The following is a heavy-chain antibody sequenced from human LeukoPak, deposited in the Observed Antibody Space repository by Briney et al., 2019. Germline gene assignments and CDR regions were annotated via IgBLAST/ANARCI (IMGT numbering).Heavy chain of an antibody. J-gene: IGHJ4*02. D-gene: IGHD3-9*01. CDR3: ATGYQLPY. CDR2: TYYRSKRYS. V-gene: IGHV6-1*01. Sequence: SQTLSLTCAISGDSVTGTTSAWNWIRHSPSRGLEWLGRTYYRSKRYSDYAVSVQSRIIISADPSKNQFSLQLNFVTPEDTAVYYCATGYQLPYWGRGTPVTVSS. CDR1: GDSVTGTTSA.